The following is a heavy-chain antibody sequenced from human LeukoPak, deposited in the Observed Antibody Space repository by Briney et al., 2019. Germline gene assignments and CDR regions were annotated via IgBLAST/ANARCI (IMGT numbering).Heavy chain of an antibody. CDR1: GGSFSGYY. V-gene: IGHV4-34*01. D-gene: IGHD3-10*01. J-gene: IGHJ3*02. Sequence: PSETLSLTCAVYGGSFSGYYWGWIRQPPGKGLEWIGSIYNPWSTFYNPSLRSRVTISIDTSKNQFSLKLFSVSGADTAVYYCARRRLDSSYYYDSGPWRDAFDIWGQGTMVAVSS. CDR2: IYNPWST. CDR3: ARRRLDSSYYYDSGPWRDAFDI.